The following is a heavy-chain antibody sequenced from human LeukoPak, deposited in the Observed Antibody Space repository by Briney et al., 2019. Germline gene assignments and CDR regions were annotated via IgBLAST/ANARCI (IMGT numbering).Heavy chain of an antibody. CDR3: ARRRYKAADS. J-gene: IGHJ4*02. CDR1: GGSFSGYY. Sequence: PSETLSLTCAVYGGSFSGYYWSWTRQPPGKGLEWIGEINHSGSTNYNPSLKSRVTISVDTSKNQFSLKLSSVTAADTAVYYCARRRYKAADSWGQGTLVTVSS. D-gene: IGHD6-13*01. V-gene: IGHV4-34*01. CDR2: INHSGST.